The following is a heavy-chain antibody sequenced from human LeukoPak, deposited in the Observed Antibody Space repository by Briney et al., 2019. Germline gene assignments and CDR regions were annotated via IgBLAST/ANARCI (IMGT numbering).Heavy chain of an antibody. D-gene: IGHD2-8*01. CDR2: INPNRWGK. J-gene: IGHJ5*02. CDR1: GYTYTGYY. V-gene: IGHV1-2*06. Sequence: ASVNVSCKASGYTYTGYYMHWVRQAPAQGLEWMGRINPNRWGKNYAQKFQGRVNMTRDTSHSTAYMALHRLSSDDTAVYYCARVKCTNGVCGNWFDPWGEGTRVTVSS. CDR3: ARVKCTNGVCGNWFDP.